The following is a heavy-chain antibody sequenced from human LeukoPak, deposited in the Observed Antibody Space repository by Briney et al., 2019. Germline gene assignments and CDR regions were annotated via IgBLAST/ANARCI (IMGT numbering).Heavy chain of an antibody. V-gene: IGHV3-72*01. CDR3: ARGVLWSGYFYFDY. CDR1: GFTFSDYY. Sequence: GGSLRLSCAVSGFTFSDYYMDWVRQAPGKGLEWVGRIRNKADSYTTEYAASVKGRFTISRDDSKNSLYLQMNSLKAEDTAVYYCARGVLWSGYFYFDYWGQGTLVTVSS. CDR2: IRNKADSYTT. J-gene: IGHJ4*02. D-gene: IGHD3-3*01.